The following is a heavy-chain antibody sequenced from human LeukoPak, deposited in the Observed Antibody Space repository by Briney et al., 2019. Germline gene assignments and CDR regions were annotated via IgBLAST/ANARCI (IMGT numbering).Heavy chain of an antibody. D-gene: IGHD3-22*01. CDR3: AKDLCDSSGCPDY. Sequence: PGGSLRLSCAASGFTFSSYGMHWVRQAPGKGLEWVAFIRYDGSNKYYADSVKGRFTISRDNSKNTLYLQMNSLRAEDTAVYYCAKDLCDSSGCPDYWGQGTLVTVSS. J-gene: IGHJ4*02. CDR1: GFTFSSYG. CDR2: IRYDGSNK. V-gene: IGHV3-30*02.